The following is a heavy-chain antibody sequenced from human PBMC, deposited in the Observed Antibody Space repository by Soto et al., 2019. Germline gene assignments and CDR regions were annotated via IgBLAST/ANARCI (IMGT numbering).Heavy chain of an antibody. Sequence: GGSLRLSCAASGFTFSRYIMHWVRQAPGQGLEWIATISSTSTNIYYADSVKGRITISRDNPKNSLSLQMDSLRREDTAVYYCTRGIASSSLVTFDVWGQGTMVTV. D-gene: IGHD2-21*01. CDR1: GFTFSRYI. V-gene: IGHV3-21*01. J-gene: IGHJ3*01. CDR3: TRGIASSSLVTFDV. CDR2: ISSTSTNI.